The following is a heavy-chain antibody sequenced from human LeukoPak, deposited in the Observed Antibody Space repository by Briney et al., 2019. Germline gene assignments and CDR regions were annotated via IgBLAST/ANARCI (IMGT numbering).Heavy chain of an antibody. CDR3: ARDTGPRAYGDYTR. V-gene: IGHV3-53*01. CDR2: IYSGGST. J-gene: IGHJ4*02. CDR1: GFTVSSNY. D-gene: IGHD4-17*01. Sequence: GGSLRLSCAASGFTVSSNYMSWVRQAPGKGLEWASVIYSGGSTYYADSVKGRFTISRDNSKNTLYLQMNSLRAEDTAVYYCARDTGPRAYGDYTRWGQGTLVTVSS.